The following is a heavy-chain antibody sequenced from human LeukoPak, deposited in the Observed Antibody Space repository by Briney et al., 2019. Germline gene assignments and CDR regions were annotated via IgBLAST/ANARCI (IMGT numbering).Heavy chain of an antibody. J-gene: IGHJ3*02. CDR1: GFTFSSYS. Sequence: KPGGSLRLSCAASGFTFSSYSMNWVRQAPGKGLEWVSSISSSSSYIYYADSVKGRFTISRDNAKNSLYLQMNSLRAEDTAVYYCARGYSGYDSLGAFDIWGQGTMVTVSS. D-gene: IGHD5-12*01. V-gene: IGHV3-21*01. CDR2: ISSSSSYI. CDR3: ARGYSGYDSLGAFDI.